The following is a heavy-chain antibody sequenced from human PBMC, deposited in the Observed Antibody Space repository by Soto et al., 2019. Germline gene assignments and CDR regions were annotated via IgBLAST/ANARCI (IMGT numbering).Heavy chain of an antibody. J-gene: IGHJ6*02. Sequence: SVKVSCKASAGTFSSYAISWVRQAPGQGLEWMGGIIPIFGTANYAQKFQGRVTITADESTSTAYMELSSLRSEDTAVYYCARVNVDKGPPYYSYGMDVWGQATIVSLS. CDR1: AGTFSSYA. D-gene: IGHD5-12*01. CDR2: IIPIFGTA. CDR3: ARVNVDKGPPYYSYGMDV. V-gene: IGHV1-69*13.